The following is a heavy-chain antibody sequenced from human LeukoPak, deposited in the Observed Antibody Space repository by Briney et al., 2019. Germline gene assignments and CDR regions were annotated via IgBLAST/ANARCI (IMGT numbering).Heavy chain of an antibody. J-gene: IGHJ6*04. CDR2: IIPIFGTA. CDR3: ARDAGAPLLYYYYYYGMDV. D-gene: IGHD3-10*01. V-gene: IGHV1-69*06. Sequence: ASVKVSCKASGGTLSSYAISWVRQAPGQGLEWMGGIIPIFGTANYAQKFQGRVTITADKSTSTAYMELSSLRSEDTAVYYCARDAGAPLLYYYYYYGMDVWGKGTTVTVSS. CDR1: GGTLSSYA.